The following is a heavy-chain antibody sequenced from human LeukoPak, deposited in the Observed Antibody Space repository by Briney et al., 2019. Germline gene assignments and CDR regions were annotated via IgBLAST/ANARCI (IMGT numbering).Heavy chain of an antibody. CDR1: GFTFDDYA. CDR3: ARGGIENDAFDI. CDR2: ISWSSGSI. J-gene: IGHJ3*02. V-gene: IGHV3-9*01. Sequence: PGGSLRLSCAASGFTFDDYAMHWVRQAPGKGLEWVSGISWSSGSIGYADSVKGRFTISRDNAKNSLYLQMNSLRAEDTALYYCARGGIENDAFDIWGQGTMVTVSS. D-gene: IGHD3-10*01.